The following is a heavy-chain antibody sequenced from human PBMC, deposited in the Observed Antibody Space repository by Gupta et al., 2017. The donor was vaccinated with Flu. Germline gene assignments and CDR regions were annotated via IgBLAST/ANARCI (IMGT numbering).Heavy chain of an antibody. CDR1: GFTSSSYG. CDR2: ISSSSSYI. V-gene: IGHV3-21*01. CDR3: ARASRQLSSTSSD. D-gene: IGHD2-2*01. Sequence: EVQLVESGGGLVKPGGSLRLSCSASGFTSSSYGLTWVRQAPGKGLEWVSSISSSSSYIYYADSVKGRFTISRDNAKNSLYLQMNSLRAEDTAVYYCARASRQLSSTSSDWGQGTLVTVSS. J-gene: IGHJ4*02.